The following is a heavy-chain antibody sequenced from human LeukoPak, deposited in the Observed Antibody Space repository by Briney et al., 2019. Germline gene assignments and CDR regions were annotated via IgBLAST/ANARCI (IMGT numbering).Heavy chain of an antibody. Sequence: PSETLSLTCAVYGGSFSGYYWSWIRQPPGKGLEWIGEINHSGSTNYNPSLKSRVTISVDTSKNQFSLKLSSVTAADTAVYYCATSPPPRMSFGHQAVFDHWGQGTLVTVSS. V-gene: IGHV4-34*01. CDR1: GGSFSGYY. J-gene: IGHJ4*02. CDR3: ATSPPPRMSFGHQAVFDH. CDR2: INHSGST. D-gene: IGHD3-10*01.